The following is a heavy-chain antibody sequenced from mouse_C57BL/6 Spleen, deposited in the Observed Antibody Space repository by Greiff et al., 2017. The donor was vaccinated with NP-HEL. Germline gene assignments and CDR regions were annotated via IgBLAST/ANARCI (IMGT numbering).Heavy chain of an antibody. Sequence: EVKLVESGGGLVKPGGSLKLSCAASGFTFSDYGMHWVRQAPEKGLEWVSYISSGSSTIYSADTVKGRFTISRDNAKNTLFLQMTSLRSEDTAMYYCARREDWFAYWGQGTLVTVSA. CDR1: GFTFSDYG. CDR3: ARREDWFAY. CDR2: ISSGSSTI. V-gene: IGHV5-17*01. J-gene: IGHJ3*01.